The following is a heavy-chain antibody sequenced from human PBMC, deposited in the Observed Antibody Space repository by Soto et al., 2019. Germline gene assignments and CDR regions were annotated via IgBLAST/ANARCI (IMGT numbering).Heavy chain of an antibody. D-gene: IGHD1-26*01. J-gene: IGHJ3*02. Sequence: ASVNVSCKASGYTFTSYGISWVRQAPGQGLEWMGWISAYNGNTNYAQKLQGRVTMTTDTSTSTAYMELRSLRSDDTAVYYCARDGRYSGSYYAFDIWGQGTMVTVSS. CDR1: GYTFTSYG. CDR3: ARDGRYSGSYYAFDI. V-gene: IGHV1-18*01. CDR2: ISAYNGNT.